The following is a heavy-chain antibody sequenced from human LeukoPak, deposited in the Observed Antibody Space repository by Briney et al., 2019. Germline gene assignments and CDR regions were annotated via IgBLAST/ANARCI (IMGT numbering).Heavy chain of an antibody. J-gene: IGHJ4*02. V-gene: IGHV1-2*02. Sequence: ASVKVSCKASGYTFTGYYMHWVRQAPGQGLEWMGWINPNSGGTNYAQKFQGRVTMTRDTSISTAYMELSRLRSDDTAVYYCARVPPYYYDSSGYYLGGIDYWGQGTLVTVSS. D-gene: IGHD3-22*01. CDR1: GYTFTGYY. CDR2: INPNSGGT. CDR3: ARVPPYYYDSSGYYLGGIDY.